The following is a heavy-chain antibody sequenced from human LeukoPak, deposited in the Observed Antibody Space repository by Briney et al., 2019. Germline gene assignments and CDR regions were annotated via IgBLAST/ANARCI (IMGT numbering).Heavy chain of an antibody. CDR3: AKNGVEMATIASVDY. D-gene: IGHD5-24*01. V-gene: IGHV3-20*04. Sequence: PGGSLRLSCVGSGFIFDDYDMTWVRHAPGKGLEWVSDTNWNGGRTGYADSVKGRFTISRDNSKNTLYLQMNSLRPEDTAVYYCAKNGVEMATIASVDYWGQGTLVTGSS. CDR2: TNWNGGRT. J-gene: IGHJ4*02. CDR1: GFIFDDYD.